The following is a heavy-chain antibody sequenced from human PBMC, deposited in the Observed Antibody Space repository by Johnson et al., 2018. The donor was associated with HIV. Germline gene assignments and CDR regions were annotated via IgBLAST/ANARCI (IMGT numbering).Heavy chain of an antibody. V-gene: IGHV3-30*02. J-gene: IGHJ3*02. CDR2: IRYDGSNK. D-gene: IGHD1-1*01. CDR1: GFTFSSYA. CDR3: AKVGGTTILRDAFDI. Sequence: QVQLVESGGGLVQPGGSLRLSCAASGFTFSSYAMSWVRQAPGKGLEWVAFIRYDGSNKYYADSVKGRFTISRDNSKNTLYLQMNSLRAEDTAVYYCAKVGGTTILRDAFDIWGQGTMVTVSS.